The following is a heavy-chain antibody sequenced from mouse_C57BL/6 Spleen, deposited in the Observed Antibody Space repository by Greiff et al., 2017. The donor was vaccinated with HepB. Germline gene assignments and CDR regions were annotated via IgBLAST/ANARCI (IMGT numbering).Heavy chain of an antibody. CDR3: TKEGFAY. J-gene: IGHJ3*01. CDR2: IDPENGDT. Sequence: EVKLQESGAELVRPGASVKLSCTASGFNIKDDYMHWVKQRPEQGLEWIGWIDPENGDTEYASKFQGKATITADTSSNTAYLQLSSLTSEDTAVYYCTKEGFAYWGQGTLVTVSA. V-gene: IGHV14-4*01. CDR1: GFNIKDDY.